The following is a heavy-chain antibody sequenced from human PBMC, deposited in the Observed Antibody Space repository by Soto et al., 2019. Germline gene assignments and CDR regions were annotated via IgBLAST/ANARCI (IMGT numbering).Heavy chain of an antibody. CDR3: AKGEKDSSSGVRYYYYFMDV. V-gene: IGHV3-23*01. Sequence: EVQLLESGGGLVQPGGSLRLSCAASGFTFSSYAMSWVRQAPGKGLEWVSAISGSGGSTYYADSVKGRFTISRDNSKNTLNLQMNSMRAEDTAVYYCAKGEKDSSSGVRYYYYFMDVWGKGTTVTVSS. CDR2: ISGSGGST. CDR1: GFTFSSYA. D-gene: IGHD6-6*01. J-gene: IGHJ6*03.